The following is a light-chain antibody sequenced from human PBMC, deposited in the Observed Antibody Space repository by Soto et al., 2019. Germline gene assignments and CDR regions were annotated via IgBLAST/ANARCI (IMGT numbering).Light chain of an antibody. CDR2: AAS. CDR3: QDFGTLPYT. Sequence: DIQMTQSPSSVSASVGDRVTITCRASQGISSWLAWYQQKPGQAPRLLIYAASTRAAGVPDRFSGSGSGTGFTLTISRLEPEDFAVFYCQDFGTLPYTFGQGTKLQIK. V-gene: IGKV1-12*01. J-gene: IGKJ2*01. CDR1: QGISSW.